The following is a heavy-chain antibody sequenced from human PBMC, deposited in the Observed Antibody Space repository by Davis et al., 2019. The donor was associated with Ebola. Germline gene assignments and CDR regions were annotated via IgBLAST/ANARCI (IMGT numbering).Heavy chain of an antibody. D-gene: IGHD2-8*01. CDR1: GFTFSNYA. Sequence: PGGSLRLSCVASGFTFSNYAMSWVRQAPGGGLEWVSGISASGADIKYADSVRGRFSISRDDSKNTLYLQMDSLRAEDTAVFYCAEGGTNNFLGANWGQGTLVTVSS. J-gene: IGHJ4*02. CDR2: ISASGADI. V-gene: IGHV3-23*01. CDR3: AEGGTNNFLGAN.